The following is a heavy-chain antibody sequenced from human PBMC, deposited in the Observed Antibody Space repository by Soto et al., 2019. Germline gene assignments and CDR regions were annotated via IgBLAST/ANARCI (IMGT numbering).Heavy chain of an antibody. J-gene: IGHJ4*02. V-gene: IGHV3-11*01. CDR1: GFTLSDYY. Sequence: GGSLRLSCAASGFTLSDYYMSWIRQAPGKGLEWVSYISSSGSSTYYADSVKGRFTISRDNAKNSLYLQMNSLRADDTAVYYCARAGYCSNSGCSNYFDYWGQGTLVTVSS. D-gene: IGHD2-2*01. CDR3: ARAGYCSNSGCSNYFDY. CDR2: ISSSGSST.